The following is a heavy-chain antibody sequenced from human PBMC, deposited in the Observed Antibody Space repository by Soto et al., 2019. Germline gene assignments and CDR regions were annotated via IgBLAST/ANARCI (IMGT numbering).Heavy chain of an antibody. CDR1: GFTFSSYW. J-gene: IGHJ4*02. CDR2: IKTDGSST. CDR3: VRDLGIGGFADY. Sequence: EAQLVQSGGGLVQPGGSLRLSCAASGFTFSSYWMHWVRQAPGKGLVWVSRIKTDGSSTTYADSVKGRFTISRDNAKNTLYLQMNSLRAEDTAVYYCVRDLGIGGFADYWGQGTLVTGSS. D-gene: IGHD2-15*01. V-gene: IGHV3-74*03.